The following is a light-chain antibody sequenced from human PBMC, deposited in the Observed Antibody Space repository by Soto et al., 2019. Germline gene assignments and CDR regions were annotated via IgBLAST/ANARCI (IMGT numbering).Light chain of an antibody. CDR3: SSYTSSSTRV. CDR1: SSDVGGYNY. J-gene: IGLJ1*01. V-gene: IGLV2-14*01. Sequence: QSALTQPASVAGSPGQSITSSCTGTSSDVGGYNYVSWYQQHPGKAPKLMIYEVNNRPSGVSNRFSGSKSGNTASLTISGLQAEDEADYYCSSYTSSSTRVFGTGTKVTVL. CDR2: EVN.